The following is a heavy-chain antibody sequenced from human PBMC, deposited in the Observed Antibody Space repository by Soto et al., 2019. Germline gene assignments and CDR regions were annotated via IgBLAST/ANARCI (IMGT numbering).Heavy chain of an antibody. J-gene: IGHJ4*02. CDR1: GYTFTNYY. CDR2: INPSGGST. V-gene: IGHV1-46*01. CDR3: ARRVGDGYSYFDY. D-gene: IGHD5-12*01. Sequence: ASVPVSCKASGYTFTNYYMYWVRQAPGQGLQWMGMINPSGGSTSYAQKFQGRVTMTRDTSTSTVYMELSSLRSEDTAVYYCARRVGDGYSYFDYWGQGTPVTVSS.